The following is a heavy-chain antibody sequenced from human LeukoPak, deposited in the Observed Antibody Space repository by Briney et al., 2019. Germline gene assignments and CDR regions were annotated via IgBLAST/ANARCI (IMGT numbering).Heavy chain of an antibody. D-gene: IGHD2-2*01. CDR3: ASLLYCSSTSCSGPPLHTHAAPNYYYYYGMDV. CDR2: IYHSGST. J-gene: IGHJ6*02. CDR1: GGSISSGGYS. V-gene: IGHV4-30-2*01. Sequence: SQTLSLTCAVSGGSISSGGYSWSWIRQPPGKGLEWIGYIYHSGSTYYNPSLKSRVTISVDRSKNQFSLKLSSVTAADTAVYYCASLLYCSSTSCSGPPLHTHAAPNYYYYYGMDVWGQGTTVTVSS.